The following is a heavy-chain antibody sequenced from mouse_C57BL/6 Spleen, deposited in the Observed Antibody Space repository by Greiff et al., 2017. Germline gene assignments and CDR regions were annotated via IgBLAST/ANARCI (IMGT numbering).Heavy chain of an antibody. J-gene: IGHJ1*03. CDR1: GFTFSDYG. CDR2: ISSGSSTI. CDR3: ARDQRRYFDV. Sequence: EVKLVESGGGLVKPGGSLKLSCAASGFTFSDYGMHWVRQAPEKGLEWVAYISSGSSTIYYADTVTGRFTISRDNAKKTRCLQMTCLRSEDSAMYYCARDQRRYFDVWGTGTTVTVSS. V-gene: IGHV5-17*01.